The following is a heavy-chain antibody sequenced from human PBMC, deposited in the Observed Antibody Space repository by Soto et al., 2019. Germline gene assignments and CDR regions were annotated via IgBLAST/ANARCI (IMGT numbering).Heavy chain of an antibody. CDR2: IYSGGST. CDR3: ARVLSGSYLYFFDY. Sequence: GGSLRLSCAVSGFSVSSSHMNWVRQAPGKGLEWVSVIYSGGSTYYAVSVKGRFTISRDNSKKTLDLQMNSLRAEDTAVYYCARVLSGSYLYFFDYWGQRTLVTVSS. J-gene: IGHJ4*02. V-gene: IGHV3-53*05. D-gene: IGHD1-26*01. CDR1: GFSVSSSH.